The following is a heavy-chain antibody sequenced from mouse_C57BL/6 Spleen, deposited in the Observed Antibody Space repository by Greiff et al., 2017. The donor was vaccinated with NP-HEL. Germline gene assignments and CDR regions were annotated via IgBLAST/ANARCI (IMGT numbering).Heavy chain of an antibody. CDR1: GFTFSDYG. J-gene: IGHJ4*01. Sequence: EVQGVESGGGLVKPGGSLKLSCAASGFTFSDYGMHWVRQAPAKGLEWVAYISSGSSTIYYADTVKGRFTISRDNAKDTLFLQMTSLRSEDTAMYYCARGGPYYGSMDYWGQGTSATVSS. CDR2: ISSGSSTI. V-gene: IGHV5-17*01. D-gene: IGHD2-9*01. CDR3: ARGGPYYGSMDY.